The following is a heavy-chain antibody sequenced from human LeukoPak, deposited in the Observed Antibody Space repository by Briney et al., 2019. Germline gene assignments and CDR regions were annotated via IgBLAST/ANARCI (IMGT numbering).Heavy chain of an antibody. CDR1: GGTFCSYA. CDR2: IIPIFGTA. D-gene: IGHD2-2*01. Sequence: ASVKVSCKASGGTFCSYAISWVRQAPGQGLEWMGGIIPIFGTANYAQKFQGRVTITANESTSTAYMELSSLRSEDTAVYYSARDAGYCSSTSCSDNFDYWGQGTLVTVSS. V-gene: IGHV1-69*13. CDR3: ARDAGYCSSTSCSDNFDY. J-gene: IGHJ4*02.